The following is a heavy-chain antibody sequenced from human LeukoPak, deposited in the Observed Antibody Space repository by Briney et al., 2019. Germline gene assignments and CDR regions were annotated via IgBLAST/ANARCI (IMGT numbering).Heavy chain of an antibody. CDR3: ARQTGSGLFILP. CDR2: IYHTGNI. Sequence: PSETLSLTCAVSGASITSYYWTWIRQPPGKGLEWIGYIYHTGNINYNPSLNSRVTISIDTSKNQFSLKLSSVTAADTAVYYCARQTGSGLFILPGGQGTLVTVSS. V-gene: IGHV4-59*01. J-gene: IGHJ4*02. CDR1: GASITSYY. D-gene: IGHD3/OR15-3a*01.